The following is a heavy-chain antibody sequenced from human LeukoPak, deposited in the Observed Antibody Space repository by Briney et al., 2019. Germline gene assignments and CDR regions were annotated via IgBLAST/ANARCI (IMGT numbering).Heavy chain of an antibody. J-gene: IGHJ1*01. CDR1: GFTFSSYW. D-gene: IGHD2-21*02. CDR2: ISDDGSRI. V-gene: IGHV3-74*01. CDR3: ARGGDPVKYYAEYFHH. Sequence: GGSLRLSCAASGFTFSSYWMHWVRQAPGKGLVWVSRISDDGSRITYADSVRGRFTISRDNAKNTLYLQMNSLRAEDTAVYYCARGGDPVKYYAEYFHHWGQGTLVTVSS.